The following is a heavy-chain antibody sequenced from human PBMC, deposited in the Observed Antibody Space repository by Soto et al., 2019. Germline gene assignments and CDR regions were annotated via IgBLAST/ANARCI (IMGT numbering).Heavy chain of an antibody. Sequence: ASVKVSCKASGYTFTGYYMHWVRQAPGQGLEWMGWINPNSGGTNYAQKFQGWVTMTRDTSISTAYMELSRLRSDDTAVYYCARERGSGSSYFDYWGQGTLVTVS. CDR3: ARERGSGSSYFDY. D-gene: IGHD3-10*01. J-gene: IGHJ4*02. CDR2: INPNSGGT. V-gene: IGHV1-2*04. CDR1: GYTFTGYY.